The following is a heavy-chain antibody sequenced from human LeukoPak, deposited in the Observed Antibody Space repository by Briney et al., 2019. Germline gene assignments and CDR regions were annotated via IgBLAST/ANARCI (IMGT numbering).Heavy chain of an antibody. CDR2: ISSGGSTI. CDR3: ARDGSRPYGSGSYYYYGMDV. D-gene: IGHD3-10*01. V-gene: IGHV3-48*01. Sequence: GGSLRLSCATSGFIFSSYSMNWVRQAPGKGLVWVAYISSGGSTIYYADSVKGRFTISRDNAKNSLYLQMNSLRAEDTAVYYCARDGSRPYGSGSYYYYGMDVWGQGTTVTVSS. CDR1: GFIFSSYS. J-gene: IGHJ6*02.